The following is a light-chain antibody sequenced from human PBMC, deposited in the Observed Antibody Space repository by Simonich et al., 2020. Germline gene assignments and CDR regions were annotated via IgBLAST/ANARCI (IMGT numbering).Light chain of an antibody. V-gene: IGLV2-14*01. CDR3: SSYTSSSTLV. CDR1: SSDFGGYNY. CDR2: DVS. Sequence: QSALTQPASVSGSPGQSITISCTGTSSDFGGYNYVSWYQQHPGKAPTLMIYDVSKRPSGVSNRFSGSKSGNTASLTISGLQAEDEADYYCSSYTSSSTLVFGGGTKLTVL. J-gene: IGLJ3*02.